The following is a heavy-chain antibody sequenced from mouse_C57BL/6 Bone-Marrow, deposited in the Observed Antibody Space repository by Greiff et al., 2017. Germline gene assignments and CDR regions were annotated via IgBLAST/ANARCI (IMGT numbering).Heavy chain of an antibody. CDR1: GYAFSSSW. V-gene: IGHV1-82*01. D-gene: IGHD1-1*01. J-gene: IGHJ3*01. CDR2: IYPGDGDT. CDR3: ANYYYGSSYDWFAY. Sequence: VKLQESGPELVKPGASVKISCKASGYAFSSSWMNWVKQRPGKGLEWIGRIYPGDGDTNYNGKFKGKATLTADKSSSTAYMQLSSLTSEDSAVYFCANYYYGSSYDWFAYWGQGTLVTVSA.